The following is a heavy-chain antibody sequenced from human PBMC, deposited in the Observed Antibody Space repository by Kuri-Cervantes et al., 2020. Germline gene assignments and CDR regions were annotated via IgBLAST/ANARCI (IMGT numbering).Heavy chain of an antibody. Sequence: GGSLRLSCAASGFTFRSHGMYWVRQAPGKGLEWVAIIWYDGSNKYYADSVKGRFTISRDNSKNTLYLQMNSLRAGDTAVYYCARASGSYYDAFDIWGQGTMVTVSS. CDR1: GFTFRSHG. J-gene: IGHJ3*02. CDR2: IWYDGSNK. D-gene: IGHD1-26*01. V-gene: IGHV3-33*07. CDR3: ARASGSYYDAFDI.